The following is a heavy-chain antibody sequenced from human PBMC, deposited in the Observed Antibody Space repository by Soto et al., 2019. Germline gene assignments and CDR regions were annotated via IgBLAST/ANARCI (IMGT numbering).Heavy chain of an antibody. CDR3: AGGIAARPLGY. CDR2: IYHSGST. J-gene: IGHJ4*02. CDR1: GGPISSGGSF. Sequence: QLQLQESGSGLVKPSQTLSLTCAVSGGPISSGGSFWSWIRQPPGKGLEWIGYIYHSGSTYYNPSLKSRVTISVDRSKNQFSLKLSSVTAADTAVYYCAGGIAARPLGYWGQGTLVTVSS. V-gene: IGHV4-30-2*01. D-gene: IGHD6-6*01.